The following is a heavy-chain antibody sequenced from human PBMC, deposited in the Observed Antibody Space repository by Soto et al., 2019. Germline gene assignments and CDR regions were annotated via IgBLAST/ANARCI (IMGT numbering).Heavy chain of an antibody. CDR3: APMGV. Sequence: GGSLRLSCVASGFTVSGSYMTWVRQAPGKGLEWVSVMYSAGDTYYADSVKGRFTVSKDITENMFYLQMSSLRADDTAVYYCAPMGVWGQGTTVTVSS. V-gene: IGHV3-53*01. CDR2: MYSAGDT. J-gene: IGHJ6*02. CDR1: GFTVSGSY.